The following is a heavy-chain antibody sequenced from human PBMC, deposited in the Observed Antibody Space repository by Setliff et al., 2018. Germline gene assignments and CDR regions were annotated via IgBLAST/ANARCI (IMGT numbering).Heavy chain of an antibody. J-gene: IGHJ4*02. V-gene: IGHV4-61*05. CDR2: IYHSGSI. Sequence: SETLSLTCTVSDDSISSRHYYWGWIRQPAGKGLEWIGEIYHSGSINYNPSLKSRVTMSVDKSKNQFSLKLTSVTAADTAVYYCARGGSYLYWGQGTLVTVSS. CDR1: DDSISSRHYY. D-gene: IGHD1-26*01. CDR3: ARGGSYLY.